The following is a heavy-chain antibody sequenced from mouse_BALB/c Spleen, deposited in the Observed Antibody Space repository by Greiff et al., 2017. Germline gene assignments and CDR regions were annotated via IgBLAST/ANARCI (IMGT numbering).Heavy chain of an antibody. CDR3: ARDHHYYGSSPYWYFDV. Sequence: VKLQESGPGLVAPSQSLSITCTVSGFSLTGYGVNWVRQPPGKGLEWLGMIWGDGSTDYNSALKSRLSISKDNSKSQVFLKMNSLQTDDTARYYCARDHHYYGSSPYWYFDVWGAGTTVTVSS. J-gene: IGHJ1*01. D-gene: IGHD1-1*01. V-gene: IGHV2-6-7*01. CDR2: IWGDGST. CDR1: GFSLTGYG.